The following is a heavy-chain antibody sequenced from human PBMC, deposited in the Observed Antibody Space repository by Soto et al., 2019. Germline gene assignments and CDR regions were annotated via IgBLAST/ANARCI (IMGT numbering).Heavy chain of an antibody. CDR2: ISGSDAST. CDR1: GFTFNNYA. CDR3: VKDWTGDTCPCMDV. V-gene: IGHV3-23*04. Sequence: EVQLVESGGGLVQPGGSLRLSCAASGFTFNNYAMTWVRQAPGKGLEWVSTISGSDASTYYADSVKGRLTISRDNSKNALYLQMSSLRAEDTALYYCVKDWTGDTCPCMDVWGQGTTVTVSS. D-gene: IGHD2-8*02. J-gene: IGHJ6*01.